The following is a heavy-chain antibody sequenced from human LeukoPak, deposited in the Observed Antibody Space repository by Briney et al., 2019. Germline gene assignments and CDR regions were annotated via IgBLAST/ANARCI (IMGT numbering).Heavy chain of an antibody. CDR2: VYHSGST. J-gene: IGHJ3*02. CDR3: ARAFRHCSGGSCYGKIAFDI. CDR1: GGSISSGGYS. V-gene: IGHV4-30-2*01. D-gene: IGHD2-15*01. Sequence: SETLSLTCAVSGGSISSGGYSWSWIRQPPGKGLEWIGYVYHSGSTYYNPSLKSRVTISVDRSKNQFSLKLSSVTAADTAVYYCARAFRHCSGGSCYGKIAFDIWGQGTMVTVSS.